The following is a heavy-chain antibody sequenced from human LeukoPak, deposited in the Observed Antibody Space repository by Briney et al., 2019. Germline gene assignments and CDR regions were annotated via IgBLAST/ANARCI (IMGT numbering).Heavy chain of an antibody. D-gene: IGHD7-27*01. J-gene: IGHJ3*02. V-gene: IGHV3-21*01. Sequence: GGSLRLSCAASGFTFSSYSMNWVRQAPGKRLEWVSSISSSSSYIYYADSVKGRFTISRDNAKNSLYLQMNSLRAEDTAVYYCARDSLGAFDIWGQGTMVTVSS. CDR1: GFTFSSYS. CDR2: ISSSSSYI. CDR3: ARDSLGAFDI.